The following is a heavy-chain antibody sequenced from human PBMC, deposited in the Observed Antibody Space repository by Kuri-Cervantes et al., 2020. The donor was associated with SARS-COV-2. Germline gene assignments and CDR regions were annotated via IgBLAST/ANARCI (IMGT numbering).Heavy chain of an antibody. Sequence: SVKVSCKVSGYTLTELSMHWVRQAPGQGLEWMGGIIPIFGTANYAQKFQGRVTITADESTSTAYMELSSLRSEDTAVYYCARKLLAEEDVWGQGTTVTVSS. CDR2: IIPIFGTA. V-gene: IGHV1-69*13. CDR3: ARKLLAEEDV. D-gene: IGHD2/OR15-2a*01. J-gene: IGHJ6*02. CDR1: GYTLTELS.